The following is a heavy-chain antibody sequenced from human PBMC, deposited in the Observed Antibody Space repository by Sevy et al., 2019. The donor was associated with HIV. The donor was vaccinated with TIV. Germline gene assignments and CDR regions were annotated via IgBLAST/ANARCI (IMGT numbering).Heavy chain of an antibody. V-gene: IGHV3-30*04. CDR1: GFTFSSYA. D-gene: IGHD3-10*01. Sequence: GGSLRLSCAASGFTFSSYAMHWVRQAPGKGLEWVAVISYDGSNKYYADSVKGQFTISRDNSKNTLYLQMNSLRAEDTAVYYCARDLTMVRGVFDAFDIWGQGTMVTVSS. CDR2: ISYDGSNK. J-gene: IGHJ3*02. CDR3: ARDLTMVRGVFDAFDI.